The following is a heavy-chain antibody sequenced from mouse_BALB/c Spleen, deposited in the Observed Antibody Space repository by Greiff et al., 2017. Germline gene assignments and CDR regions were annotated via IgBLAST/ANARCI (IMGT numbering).Heavy chain of an antibody. Sequence: EVQLVESGGGLVQPGGSRKLSCAASGFTFSSFGMHWVRQAPEKGLEWVAYISSGSSTIYYADTVKGRFTISRDNPKNTLFLQMTSLRSEDTAMYYCARVITTGIFAYWGQGTLVTVSA. J-gene: IGHJ3*01. CDR3: ARVITTGIFAY. D-gene: IGHD1-2*01. V-gene: IGHV5-17*02. CDR1: GFTFSSFG. CDR2: ISSGSSTI.